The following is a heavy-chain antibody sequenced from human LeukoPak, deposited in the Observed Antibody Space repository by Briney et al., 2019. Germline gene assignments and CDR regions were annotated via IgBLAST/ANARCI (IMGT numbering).Heavy chain of an antibody. CDR2: ISSGSDTI. CDR1: GFTFSSYS. Sequence: GGSLRLSCAASGFTFSSYSMNWVRQAPGKGLEWISYISSGSDTIFYADSMKGRFTISRDNAKNSLYLQMNSLRAEDTAVYYCARSPGGYCSSTRCPDRYFDLWGRGTLVTVSP. J-gene: IGHJ2*01. V-gene: IGHV3-48*04. CDR3: ARSPGGYCSSTRCPDRYFDL. D-gene: IGHD2-2*01.